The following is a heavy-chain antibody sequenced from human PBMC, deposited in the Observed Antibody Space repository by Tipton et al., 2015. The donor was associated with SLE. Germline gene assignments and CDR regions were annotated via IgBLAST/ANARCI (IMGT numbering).Heavy chain of an antibody. CDR3: ARGSYGTDAFDI. D-gene: IGHD3-10*01. V-gene: IGHV4-59*11. Sequence: TLSLTCTVSGDSMKSHYWTWIRQPPGKGLEYIGYIFSSGTTNYNPSLKSRVTISVDTSKNQFSLKLSSVTAADTAVYYCARGSYGTDAFDIWGQGTMVTVSS. J-gene: IGHJ3*02. CDR2: IFSSGTT. CDR1: GDSMKSHY.